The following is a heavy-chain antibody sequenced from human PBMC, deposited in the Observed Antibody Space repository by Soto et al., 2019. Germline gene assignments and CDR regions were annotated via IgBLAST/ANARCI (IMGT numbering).Heavy chain of an antibody. Sequence: PSETLSLTCTVSGVSISSGGYYWSWIRQHPGKGLEWIGYIYYSGSTYYNPSLKSRVTISVDTSKNQFSLKLSSVTAADTAVYYCARDVSVTTSLGGWFDPWGQGTLVTVSS. D-gene: IGHD4-17*01. CDR2: IYYSGST. CDR3: ARDVSVTTSLGGWFDP. J-gene: IGHJ5*02. CDR1: GVSISSGGYY. V-gene: IGHV4-31*03.